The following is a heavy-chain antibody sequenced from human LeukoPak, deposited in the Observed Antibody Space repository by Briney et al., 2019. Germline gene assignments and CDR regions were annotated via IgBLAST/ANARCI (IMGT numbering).Heavy chain of an antibody. Sequence: GGSLRLSCAASGFTFSSYSMNWVRQAPGKGLEWVSYISSSSSTIYYADSVKGRFTISRDNSKNTLYLEINSLRAEDTAVYYCARDWRGKNYYDSSGYMFEYWGQGTLVSVSS. CDR2: ISSSSSTI. V-gene: IGHV3-48*01. CDR3: ARDWRGKNYYDSSGYMFEY. CDR1: GFTFSSYS. D-gene: IGHD3-22*01. J-gene: IGHJ4*02.